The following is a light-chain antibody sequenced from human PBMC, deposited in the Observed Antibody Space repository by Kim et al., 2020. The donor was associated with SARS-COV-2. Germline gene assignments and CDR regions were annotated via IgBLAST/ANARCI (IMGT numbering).Light chain of an antibody. CDR1: QTLRHSDGKTY. CDR3: MESMQILRT. V-gene: IGKV2D-29*01. CDR2: EGF. J-gene: IGKJ1*01. Sequence: PPSLSFKSSQTLRHSDGKTYFYWYLQRPGQPPQLLIYEGFNRFPGVPDRFSGSGSETDFTLKISRVEAEDVGTYYCMESMQILRTFGQGTKVDIK.